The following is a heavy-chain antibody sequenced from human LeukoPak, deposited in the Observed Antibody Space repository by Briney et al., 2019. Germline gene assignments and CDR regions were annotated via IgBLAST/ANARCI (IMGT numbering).Heavy chain of an antibody. CDR2: IWYDGSNK. CDR1: GFTLSQYA. D-gene: IGHD6-19*01. CDR3: ATPGIAVAGFDY. V-gene: IGHV3-33*01. Sequence: PGGSLRLSCAASGFTLSQYAMHWVRQAPGKGLEWVAVIWYDGSNKYYADSVKGRFTISRDNSKNTLYLQMNSLRAEDTAVYYCATPGIAVAGFDYWGQGTLVTVSS. J-gene: IGHJ4*02.